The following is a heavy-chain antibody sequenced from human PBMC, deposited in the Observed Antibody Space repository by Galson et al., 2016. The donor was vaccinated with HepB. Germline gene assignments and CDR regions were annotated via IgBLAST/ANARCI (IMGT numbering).Heavy chain of an antibody. V-gene: IGHV3-30-3*01. D-gene: IGHD2-8*02. J-gene: IGHJ3*01. Sequence: SLRLSCAASGYTFSFYAIHWVRQAPSKGLEWVAVISYDGSNQNYAGTVKGRFTITRENSKKEVYLQMTNLRVEDTAVYYWARDRVVDASGDYPDALDFWGRGTMVTVAS. CDR1: GYTFSFYA. CDR3: ARDRVVDASGDYPDALDF. CDR2: ISYDGSNQ.